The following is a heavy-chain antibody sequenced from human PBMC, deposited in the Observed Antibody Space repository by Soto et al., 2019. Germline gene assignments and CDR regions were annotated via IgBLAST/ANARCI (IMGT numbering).Heavy chain of an antibody. CDR2: IYHSGST. CDR3: ARRNYYDSSGGWFDP. V-gene: IGHV4-4*02. Sequence: PSETLSLTCAVSGGSISSSNWWSWVRQPPGKGLERIGEIYHSGSTNYNPSLKSRVTISVDKSKNQFSLKLSSVTAADTAVYYCARRNYYDSSGGWFDPWGQGTPVTVSS. J-gene: IGHJ5*02. CDR1: GGSISSSNW. D-gene: IGHD3-22*01.